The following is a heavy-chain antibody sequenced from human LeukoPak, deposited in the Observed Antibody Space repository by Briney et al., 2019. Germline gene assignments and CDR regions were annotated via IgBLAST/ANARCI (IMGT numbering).Heavy chain of an antibody. CDR1: GGSISSSNW. CDR3: ARVTPFSSGWLQAVNYFDY. V-gene: IGHV4-4*02. CDR2: IYHSGST. J-gene: IGHJ4*02. Sequence: SETLSLTCAVSGGSISSSNWWSWVRQPPGKGLEWIGEIYHSGSTNYNPSLKSRVTISVDKSKNQFSLKLSSVTAADTAVYYCARVTPFSSGWLQAVNYFDYWGQGTLVTVSS. D-gene: IGHD5-12*01.